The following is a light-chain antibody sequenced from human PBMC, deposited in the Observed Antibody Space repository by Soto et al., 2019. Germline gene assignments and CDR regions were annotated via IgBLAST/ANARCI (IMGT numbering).Light chain of an antibody. J-gene: IGLJ2*01. Sequence: QSVLTQPASVSGSPGQSITISCTGTSSDVGGYEYVSWYQQHAGKAPKLMIYEVSNRPSGVSNRFSGSKSGNTASLTISGLQAEDEGDYYCSSYTSRSTLVFGGGTKLTVL. V-gene: IGLV2-14*01. CDR1: SSDVGGYEY. CDR2: EVS. CDR3: SSYTSRSTLV.